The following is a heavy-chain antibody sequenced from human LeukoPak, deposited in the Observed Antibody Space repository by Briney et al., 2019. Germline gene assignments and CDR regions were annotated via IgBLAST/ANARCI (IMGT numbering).Heavy chain of an antibody. Sequence: GGSLRLSCAASGFTFSSYAMSWVRQAPGKGLEWVSAISGSGGSTYYADSVKGRFTISRDNSKNTLYLQMNSLRAEDTAVYYCAKDPHSSSWYEGWFDPWGQGTLVTVSS. D-gene: IGHD6-13*01. J-gene: IGHJ5*02. CDR1: GFTFSSYA. CDR3: AKDPHSSSWYEGWFDP. CDR2: ISGSGGST. V-gene: IGHV3-23*01.